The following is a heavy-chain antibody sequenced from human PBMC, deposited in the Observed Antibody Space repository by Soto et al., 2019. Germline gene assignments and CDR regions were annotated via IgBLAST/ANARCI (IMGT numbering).Heavy chain of an antibody. J-gene: IGHJ4*02. CDR3: ARISSGWYSTFDY. D-gene: IGHD6-19*01. CDR2: ISADGRFT. Sequence: GGSLRLSCAASGFTFSNYAMTWVRQAPGEGLEWASIISADGRFTYYVDSMKGRFTISSDNSQNTLSLQVNSLRTEDTAIYYSARISSGWYSTFDYWGQGTLVTVS. CDR1: GFTFSNYA. V-gene: IGHV3-23*01.